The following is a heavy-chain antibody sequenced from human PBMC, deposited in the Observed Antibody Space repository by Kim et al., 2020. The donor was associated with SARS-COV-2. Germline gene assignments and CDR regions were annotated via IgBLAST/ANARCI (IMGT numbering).Heavy chain of an antibody. CDR1: GFTFSSYA. CDR3: ASTQGRWLQLQYYFDY. J-gene: IGHJ4*02. Sequence: GGSLRLSCAASGFTFSSYAMHWVRQAPGKGLEWVAVISYDGSNKYYADSVKGRFTISRDNSKNTLYLQMNSLRAEDTAVYYCASTQGRWLQLQYYFDYWGQGTLVTVSS. CDR2: ISYDGSNK. V-gene: IGHV3-30-3*01. D-gene: IGHD1-1*01.